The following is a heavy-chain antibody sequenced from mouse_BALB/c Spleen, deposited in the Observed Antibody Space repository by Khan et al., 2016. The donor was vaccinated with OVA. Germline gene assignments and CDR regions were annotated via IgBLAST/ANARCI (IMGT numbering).Heavy chain of an antibody. V-gene: IGHV2-6-2*01. CDR2: IWSDGIT. Sequence: QVQLKESGPDLVAPSQSLSITCTVSGFSLTSYGVHWVRQPPGKGLVWLVVIWSDGITTYNSALKSRLSISKDNSKSQVFLKMNSLQTDDTAMYYCARHRFGYFDVWGAGTTVTVSS. CDR1: GFSLTSYG. J-gene: IGHJ1*01. CDR3: ARHRFGYFDV.